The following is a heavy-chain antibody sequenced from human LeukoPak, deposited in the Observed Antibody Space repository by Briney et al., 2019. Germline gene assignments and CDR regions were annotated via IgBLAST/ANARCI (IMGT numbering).Heavy chain of an antibody. CDR3: AREGDDTSGYYKDY. Sequence: GGSLRLSCAASGFTFSSYAMSWVRQAPGKGLEWVSAISGSGGSTYYADSVKGRFTISRDNAKNTLYLQMNSLRAEDTAVYYCAREGDDTSGYYKDYWGKEPLVTVS. CDR2: ISGSGGST. CDR1: GFTFSSYA. D-gene: IGHD3-22*01. V-gene: IGHV3-23*01. J-gene: IGHJ4*02.